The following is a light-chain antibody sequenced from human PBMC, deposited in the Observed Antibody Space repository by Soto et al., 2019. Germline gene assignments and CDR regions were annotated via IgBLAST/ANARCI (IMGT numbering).Light chain of an antibody. J-gene: IGLJ2*01. Sequence: QSVLTQPPSASGTPGQRVTVSCSGSSSNLGSNTVNWYQQLPGTAPKLLIYRNNQRPSGVPDRFSGSKSGTSASLAISGLQSEDEADYYCAAWDDSLNGVVFGGGTKRTV. CDR1: SSNLGSNT. CDR3: AAWDDSLNGVV. V-gene: IGLV1-44*01. CDR2: RNN.